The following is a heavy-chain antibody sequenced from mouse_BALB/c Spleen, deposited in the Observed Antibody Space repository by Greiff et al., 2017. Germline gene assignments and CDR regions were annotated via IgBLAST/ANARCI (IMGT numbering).Heavy chain of an antibody. CDR3: ARYGFAY. CDR1: GFTFSDYY. Sequence: EVQLVESGGGLVKPGGSLKLSCAASGFTFSDYYMYWVRQTPEKRLEWVATISDGGSYTYYPDSVKGRFTISRDNAKNNLYLQMSSLKSEDTAMYYCARYGFAYWGQGTLVTVSA. CDR2: ISDGGSYT. V-gene: IGHV5-4*02. J-gene: IGHJ3*01.